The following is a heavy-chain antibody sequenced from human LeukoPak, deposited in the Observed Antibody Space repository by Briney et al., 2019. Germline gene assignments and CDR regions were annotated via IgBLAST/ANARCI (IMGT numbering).Heavy chain of an antibody. Sequence: GGSLRLSCAASGFTVSSNYMNWVRQAPGKGLEWVSVIYTGGTTYYADSVKGKFTISRDNSKNTLYLQMNSLRAEDTALYYCARDPGSINGMDVWGQGTTVTVSS. CDR3: ARDPGSINGMDV. CDR2: IYTGGTT. V-gene: IGHV3-66*01. CDR1: GFTVSSNY. J-gene: IGHJ6*02. D-gene: IGHD2/OR15-2a*01.